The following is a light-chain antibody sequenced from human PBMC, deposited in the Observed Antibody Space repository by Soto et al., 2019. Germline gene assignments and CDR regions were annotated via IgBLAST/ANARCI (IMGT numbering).Light chain of an antibody. CDR3: LLLYSGTLV. V-gene: IGLV7-46*01. Sequence: QTVVTQEPSLTVSPGGTVILTCGSSTGAVTSGHYPYWFQQKPGQAPKTLIYDTTNKQSWSPARFSGSLLGGKAALTLSGAQPADEADYSCLLLYSGTLVFGGGTKVTVL. CDR2: DTT. CDR1: TGAVTSGHY. J-gene: IGLJ2*01.